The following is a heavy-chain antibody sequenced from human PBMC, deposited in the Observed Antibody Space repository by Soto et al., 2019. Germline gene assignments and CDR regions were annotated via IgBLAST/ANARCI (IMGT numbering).Heavy chain of an antibody. CDR3: ARDRHYYGSGSYYNGYNYMDV. Sequence: EVQLVESGGGLVQPGGSLRLTCAASGFTFSSYWMSWVRQAPGKGLEWVANIKQDGSEKYYVDSVKGRFTISRDNAKNSLCLQMNSLRAEDTAVYYCARDRHYYGSGSYYNGYNYMDVWGKGTTVTVSS. CDR1: GFTFSSYW. CDR2: IKQDGSEK. V-gene: IGHV3-7*01. D-gene: IGHD3-10*01. J-gene: IGHJ6*03.